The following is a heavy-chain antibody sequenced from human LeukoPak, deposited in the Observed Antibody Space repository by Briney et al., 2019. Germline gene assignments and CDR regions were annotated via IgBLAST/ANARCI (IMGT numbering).Heavy chain of an antibody. J-gene: IGHJ4*02. CDR2: VNHGGAT. V-gene: IGHV4-34*01. CDR3: ARGRENYYVGSGYAFGRYFDY. D-gene: IGHD3-22*01. CDR1: GGSLSGYF. Sequence: SETLSLTCGVSGGSLSGYFWNWIRQPPGKGLEYIGEVNHGGATIVNPSLQSRVTISIDTSRNQFSLRLSSVTAADTAVYYCARGRENYYVGSGYAFGRYFDYWAQGTLVTVSS.